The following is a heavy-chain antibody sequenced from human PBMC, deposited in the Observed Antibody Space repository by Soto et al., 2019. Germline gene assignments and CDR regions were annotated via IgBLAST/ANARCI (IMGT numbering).Heavy chain of an antibody. CDR1: GGSISSGSYY. Sequence: SETLSLTCTVSGGSISSGSYYWGWIRQPPGKGLEWIGEIYHSGITDYNPSLKSRVTMSVAKSKNQFSLKLTSVTAADTAVYYCARGRSAPMAPVDTAFDIWGQGTMVTVSS. CDR2: IYHSGIT. CDR3: ARGRSAPMAPVDTAFDI. V-gene: IGHV4-39*07. D-gene: IGHD5-18*01. J-gene: IGHJ3*02.